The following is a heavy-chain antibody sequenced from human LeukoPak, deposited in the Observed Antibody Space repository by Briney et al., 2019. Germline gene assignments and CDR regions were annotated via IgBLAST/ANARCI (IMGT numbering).Heavy chain of an antibody. J-gene: IGHJ4*02. V-gene: IGHV3-23*01. Sequence: GGSLRLSCAASGFSFKSYAMNRVRQAPGKGLEWVSSISESGDSTHYADSVKGRFTISRDNSLNTLYLQMNGLTAEDTAVYYCAKQYVNCWDQGTLVTVSS. CDR2: ISESGDST. CDR3: AKQYVNC. D-gene: IGHD3-16*01. CDR1: GFSFKSYA.